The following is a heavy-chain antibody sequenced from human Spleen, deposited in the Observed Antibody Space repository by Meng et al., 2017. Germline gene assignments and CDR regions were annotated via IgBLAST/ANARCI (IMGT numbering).Heavy chain of an antibody. Sequence: GESLKISCEASGFTFSNFEMNWVRQAPGTGPEWVSYIAHPSNTQYADSVKGRFTISRDNANSLLYLQMNSLRAEDTAVYYCARDGYCSGGSCSQSPTFDHWGQGTQVTVSS. V-gene: IGHV3-48*03. D-gene: IGHD2-15*01. CDR1: GFTFSNFE. CDR3: ARDGYCSGGSCSQSPTFDH. CDR2: IAHPSNTQ. J-gene: IGHJ4*02.